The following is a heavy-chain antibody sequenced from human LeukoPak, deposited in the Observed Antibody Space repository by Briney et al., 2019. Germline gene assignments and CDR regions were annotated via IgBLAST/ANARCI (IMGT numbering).Heavy chain of an antibody. CDR1: GYTFTSYY. CDR3: ARDRGLGYSSSWYGNWFDP. D-gene: IGHD6-13*01. CDR2: INPSGGST. J-gene: IGHJ5*02. V-gene: IGHV1-46*01. Sequence: GASVKVSCKASGYTFTSYYMHWVRQAPGQGLEWMGIINPSGGSTSYAQRFQGRVTMTRDTSTSTVYMELSSLRSEDTAVYYCARDRGLGYSSSWYGNWFDPWGQGTLVTVSS.